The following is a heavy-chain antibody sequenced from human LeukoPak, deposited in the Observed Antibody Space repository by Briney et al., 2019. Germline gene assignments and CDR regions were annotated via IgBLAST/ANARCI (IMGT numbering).Heavy chain of an antibody. V-gene: IGHV3-23*01. CDR3: AKEIEYSSGWSPGFDP. CDR2: ISGSGGST. Sequence: GGSLRLSCAASGFTFSSYAMSWVRQAPGKGLEWVSAISGSGGSTYYADSVKSRFTISRDNSKNTLYLQMNSLRAEDTAVYYCAKEIEYSSGWSPGFDPWGQGTLVTVSS. CDR1: GFTFSSYA. J-gene: IGHJ5*02. D-gene: IGHD6-19*01.